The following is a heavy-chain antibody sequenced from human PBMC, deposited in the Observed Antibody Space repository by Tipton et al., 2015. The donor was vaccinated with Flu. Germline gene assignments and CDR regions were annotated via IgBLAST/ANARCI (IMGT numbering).Heavy chain of an antibody. CDR1: GDSIRSSNYY. Sequence: PGLVKPSETLSLICGVSGDSIRSSNYYWGWIRQPPGKGLEWIGNTFHSGNTYLNPSLKSRVTISVDTSKNQFSLKLSSVTAADTAVYYCARTRGGYCTTTSCFADYFDFWGQGTLVTVSS. CDR3: ARTRGGYCTTTSCFADYFDF. J-gene: IGHJ4*02. D-gene: IGHD2-2*01. V-gene: IGHV4-39*07. CDR2: TFHSGNT.